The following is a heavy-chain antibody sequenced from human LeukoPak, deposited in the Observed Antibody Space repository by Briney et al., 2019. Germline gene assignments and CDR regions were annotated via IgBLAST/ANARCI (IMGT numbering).Heavy chain of an antibody. CDR3: TPEYSSSSVPFDY. Sequence: GGSLRLSCAASGFTFSNAWMSWVRQAPGKGLEWVGRIKSKTDGGTTDYAAPVKGRFTISRDDSKNTLYLQMNSLKTEDTAVYYCTPEYSSSSVPFDYWGQGTLVTVSS. V-gene: IGHV3-15*01. J-gene: IGHJ4*02. D-gene: IGHD6-6*01. CDR2: IKSKTDGGTT. CDR1: GFTFSNAW.